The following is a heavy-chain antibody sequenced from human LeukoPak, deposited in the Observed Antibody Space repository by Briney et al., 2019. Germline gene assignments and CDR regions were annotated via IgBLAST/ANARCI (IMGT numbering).Heavy chain of an antibody. CDR1: GFTFSYYS. CDR3: ARDFGRGYSYGDY. CDR2: ISSSSTTI. D-gene: IGHD5-18*01. J-gene: IGHJ4*02. V-gene: IGHV3-48*02. Sequence: PGGSLRLSCAASGFTFSYYSMNWVRQAPGKGLERVSYISSSSTTIYYADSVKGRFTISRDNAKNSLYLQMNSLRDEDTAVYYCARDFGRGYSYGDYWGQGTLVTVSS.